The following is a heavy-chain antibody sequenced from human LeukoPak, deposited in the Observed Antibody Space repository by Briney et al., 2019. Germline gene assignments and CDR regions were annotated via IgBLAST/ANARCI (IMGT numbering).Heavy chain of an antibody. CDR2: ISSSSSYT. CDR1: GFIFSDYY. Sequence: KPGGSLRLSCAASGFIFSDYYMSWIRQAPGKGLEWISYISSSSSYTNYVDSVKGRFTISRDNAKNSLYLQMNSLRAEDTAVYYCARAVSVSSYYFDCWDQGTLVTVSS. J-gene: IGHJ4*02. D-gene: IGHD5/OR15-5a*01. CDR3: ARAVSVSSYYFDC. V-gene: IGHV3-11*05.